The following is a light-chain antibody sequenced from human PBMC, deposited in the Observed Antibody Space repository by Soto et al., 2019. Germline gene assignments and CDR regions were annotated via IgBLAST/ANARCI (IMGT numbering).Light chain of an antibody. CDR3: QQYGNLPLT. V-gene: IGKV1-33*01. CDR2: DAS. Sequence: DIQMTQSPSSLSASVGDRVTITCQASQDISNYLNWYQQKPGKAPKLLIYDASKLETGVPSRFSGSGSGTDFTFTISSLQPEDIATYYCQQYGNLPLTFGGGTKVEIK. CDR1: QDISNY. J-gene: IGKJ4*01.